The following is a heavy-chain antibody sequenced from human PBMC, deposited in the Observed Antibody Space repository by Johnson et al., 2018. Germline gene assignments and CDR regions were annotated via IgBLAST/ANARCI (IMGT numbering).Heavy chain of an antibody. V-gene: IGHV3-30*18. D-gene: IGHD3-10*01. Sequence: VQLVETGGGVVQPGRSLRLSCAASGFTFSSYAMHWVRQAPGTGLEWVAFISSDGSNKYYADSVKGRFTISRDNSKNTLYLQLNSLRAEDTAVYYCAKSGYYYYMDVWGKGTTVTVSS. CDR3: AKSGYYYYMDV. CDR1: GFTFSSYA. J-gene: IGHJ6*03. CDR2: ISSDGSNK.